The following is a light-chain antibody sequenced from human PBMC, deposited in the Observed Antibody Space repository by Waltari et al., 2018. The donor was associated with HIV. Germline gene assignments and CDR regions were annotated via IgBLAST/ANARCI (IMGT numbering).Light chain of an antibody. CDR3: ASYTANHTVM. J-gene: IGLJ3*02. V-gene: IGLV2-14*01. CDR1: DSDFGFYNF. CDR2: EVD. Sequence: SALTQPASVSGFPGQSITIPCTGADSDFGFYNFVSWYRQHPGKVPKVILYEVDRRASGVSDRFSGSKSGNTASLTISGLQTEDEADYYCASYTANHTVMFGGGTKVTVL.